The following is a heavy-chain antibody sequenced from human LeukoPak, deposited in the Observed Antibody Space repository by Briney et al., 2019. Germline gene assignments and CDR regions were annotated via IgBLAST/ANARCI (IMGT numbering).Heavy chain of an antibody. CDR2: ISAYNGNT. V-gene: IGHV1-18*01. Sequence: GASVKVSCKASGYTFTSYGISWVRQAPGQGLEWMGWISAYNGNTNYAQKLQGRDTMTTDTSTSTAYMELRSLRSDDTAVYYCARDPRRRYYDSSGYYRWFDYWGQGTLVTVSS. CDR1: GYTFTSYG. J-gene: IGHJ4*02. D-gene: IGHD3-22*01. CDR3: ARDPRRRYYDSSGYYRWFDY.